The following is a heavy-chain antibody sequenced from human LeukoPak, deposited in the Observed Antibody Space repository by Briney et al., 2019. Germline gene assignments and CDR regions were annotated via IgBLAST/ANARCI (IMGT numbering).Heavy chain of an antibody. V-gene: IGHV3-21*01. Sequence: PGGSLRLSCATSGFTFSRYNMNWVRQAPGKGLEWVSSITSSSIYKYYADSMKGRFTISRDNAENSLFLQMNSLRAEDTAVYYCARQDVTVVVTAPIDYWGQGTLVTVSS. D-gene: IGHD2-21*02. J-gene: IGHJ4*02. CDR2: ITSSSIYK. CDR3: ARQDVTVVVTAPIDY. CDR1: GFTFSRYN.